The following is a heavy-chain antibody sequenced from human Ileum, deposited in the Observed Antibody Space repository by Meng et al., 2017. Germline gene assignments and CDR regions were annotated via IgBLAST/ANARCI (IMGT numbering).Heavy chain of an antibody. J-gene: IGHJ4*02. CDR1: GGSVRRAGDP. D-gene: IGHD1-26*01. Sequence: QVHLLESGPARVRPSETLSLLFTVSGGSVRRAGDPLRSIRQPPRHGLEWIGYASTNYNTSLKSRVTISLDTSRNQFSLSLSSVTAADTAVYYCARDHMGSLDYWGQGILVTVSS. V-gene: IGHV4-61*08. CDR2: AST. CDR3: ARDHMGSLDY.